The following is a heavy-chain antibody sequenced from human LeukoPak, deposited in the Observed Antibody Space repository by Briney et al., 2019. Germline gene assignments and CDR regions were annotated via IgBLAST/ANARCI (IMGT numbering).Heavy chain of an antibody. J-gene: IGHJ4*02. CDR2: IYYSGST. V-gene: IGHV4-59*08. CDR1: GGSISNYY. CDR3: ARVDYTSDY. D-gene: IGHD4-11*01. Sequence: PSETPSLTCTVSGGSISNYYWSWLRQPPGKGLEWIGYIYYSGSTNYNPSLKSRVTISVDTSKNQFSLKLSSVTAADTAVYYCARVDYTSDYWGQGTLVTVSS.